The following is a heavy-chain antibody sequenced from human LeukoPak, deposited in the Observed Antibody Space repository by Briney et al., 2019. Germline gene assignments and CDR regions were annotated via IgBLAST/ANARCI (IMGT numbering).Heavy chain of an antibody. J-gene: IGHJ4*02. V-gene: IGHV3-48*01. CDR3: AKGARLLWLGESYYFDY. CDR1: GFTFTMLS. D-gene: IGHD3-10*01. Sequence: GGSLRLSCAASGFTFTMLSMNWLRQGPGKGLEWIAFIRGRSDTTYYADSVQGRFTISRDNAEDSVYLQMNSLRVEDTAVYYCAKGARLLWLGESYYFDYWGQGTLVTVSS. CDR2: IRGRSDTT.